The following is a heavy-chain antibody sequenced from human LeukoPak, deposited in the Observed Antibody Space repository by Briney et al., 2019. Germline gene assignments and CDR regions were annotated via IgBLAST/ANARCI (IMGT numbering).Heavy chain of an antibody. V-gene: IGHV1-24*01. CDR2: FDSENNKM. CDR3: ATDRVYRSSGRSWGFFDY. Sequence: GASVTVSFTISVYSLTDISIHWVREGPGEGLERMGGFDSENNKMVYSQKFQGRVTMTDDTSADTAYMELTSLRSEDTAVYFCATDRVYRSSGRSWGFFDYWGQGTLVIVSS. CDR1: VYSLTDIS. J-gene: IGHJ4*02. D-gene: IGHD6-19*01.